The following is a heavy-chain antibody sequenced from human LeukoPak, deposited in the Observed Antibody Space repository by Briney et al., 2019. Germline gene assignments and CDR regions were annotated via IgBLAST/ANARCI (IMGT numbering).Heavy chain of an antibody. CDR1: GFTFSSYG. V-gene: IGHV3-23*01. D-gene: IGHD3-22*01. CDR2: ISGSGDRT. CDR3: ARVFQSYYYDSSGYFDY. Sequence: GGSLRLSCAASGFTFSSYGTSWVRQAPGKGLEWVSTISGSGDRTYYADSVKGRFTISRDNSKNTLYLQMNSLRAEDTAVYYCARVFQSYYYDSSGYFDYWGQGTLVTVSS. J-gene: IGHJ4*02.